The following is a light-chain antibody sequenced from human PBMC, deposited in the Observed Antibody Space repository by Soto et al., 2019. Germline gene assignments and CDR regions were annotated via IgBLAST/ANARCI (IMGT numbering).Light chain of an antibody. CDR3: QQSYRSPYT. CDR1: QNINIY. V-gene: IGKV1-39*01. Sequence: IKLTQSPSSLSASVGDRVTVTCRASQNINIYLNWYQQKPGKAPTLLIYGASSLQSGVPSRFSGGGSRTDFTLTISSLQTEDLATYYCQQSYRSPYTFGQGTKLEI. J-gene: IGKJ2*01. CDR2: GAS.